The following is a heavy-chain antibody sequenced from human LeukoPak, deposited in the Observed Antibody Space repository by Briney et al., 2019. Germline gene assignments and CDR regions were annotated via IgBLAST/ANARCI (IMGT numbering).Heavy chain of an antibody. CDR1: GFTFSSYG. D-gene: IGHD6-19*01. CDR2: ISYDGSNK. CDR3: AKDRIAVAGTSVDY. Sequence: GGSLRLSCAASGFTFSSYGMHWVRQAPGKGLEWVAVISYDGSNKYYADSVKGRFTISRDNSKNTLYLQMNSLRAEDTAVYYCAKDRIAVAGTSVDYWGQGTLVTVSS. J-gene: IGHJ4*02. V-gene: IGHV3-30*18.